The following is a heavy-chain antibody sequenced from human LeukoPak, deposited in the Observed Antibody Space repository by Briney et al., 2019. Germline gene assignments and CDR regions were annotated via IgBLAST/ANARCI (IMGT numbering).Heavy chain of an antibody. CDR3: AREGAIRYFDWLSSLVDY. J-gene: IGHJ4*02. D-gene: IGHD3-9*01. Sequence: SETLSLTCTVSGGSISSGDYYWSWIRQPPGKGLEWIGYIYYSGSTYYNPSLKSRVTISVDTSKNQFSLKLSSVTAADTAVYYCAREGAIRYFDWLSSLVDYWGQGTLVTVSS. V-gene: IGHV4-30-4*01. CDR2: IYYSGST. CDR1: GGSISSGDYY.